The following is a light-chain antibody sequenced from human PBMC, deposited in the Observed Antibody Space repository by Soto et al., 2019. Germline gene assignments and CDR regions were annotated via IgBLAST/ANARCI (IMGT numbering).Light chain of an antibody. CDR3: MQSTQFPIT. J-gene: IGKJ5*01. V-gene: IGKV2-24*01. Sequence: EIVMTQTPLSSPVTLGQPASISCRSSQSLVHSDGHTYLSWLQQRPGQPPRLLLYKISDRFSGVPDRFSGSGAGTDYTLKISRVEAEDVVVYYCMQSTQFPITFGQGTRLEIK. CDR1: QSLVHSDGHTY. CDR2: KIS.